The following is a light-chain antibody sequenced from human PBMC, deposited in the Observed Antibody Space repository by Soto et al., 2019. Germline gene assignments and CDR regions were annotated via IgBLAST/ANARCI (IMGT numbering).Light chain of an antibody. V-gene: IGKV1-39*01. Sequence: DIEMIQSPSSLSASVGDRVTITCRASQSISNFLNWVQHKPGNAPKVLISAASTLQSGVPPRFSGSESGTDFTLTISSLQPEDSASYYCQQYYNSVLTFGGGTKVEIK. CDR3: QQYYNSVLT. J-gene: IGKJ4*01. CDR2: AAS. CDR1: QSISNF.